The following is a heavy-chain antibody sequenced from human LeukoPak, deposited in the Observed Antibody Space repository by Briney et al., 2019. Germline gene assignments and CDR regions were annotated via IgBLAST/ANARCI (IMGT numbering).Heavy chain of an antibody. CDR2: INHSGST. CDR1: GGSFSGYY. Sequence: PSETLSLTCAVYGGSFSGYYWSWIRQPPGKGLEWIGEINHSGSTNYNPSLKSRVTISVDTSKNQFSLKLSSVTAADTAVYYYASLRFLEWLSFDYWGQGTLVTVSS. CDR3: ASLRFLEWLSFDY. J-gene: IGHJ4*02. D-gene: IGHD3-3*01. V-gene: IGHV4-34*01.